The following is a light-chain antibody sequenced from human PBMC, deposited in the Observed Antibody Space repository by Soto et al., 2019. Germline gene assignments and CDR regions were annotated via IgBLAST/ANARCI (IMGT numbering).Light chain of an antibody. J-gene: IGKJ1*01. CDR1: QTIDSW. CDR2: KAS. V-gene: IGKV1-5*03. CDR3: QQYHIYSGT. Sequence: DIQTTQSPSTLSASVGDRVTMTCRASQTIDSWLAWYQQRPGKPPNLLIYKASTLASGVPSRFSGSGSGTEFTLTINSLQPDDFATYYCQQYHIYSGTFGQGTKVDIK.